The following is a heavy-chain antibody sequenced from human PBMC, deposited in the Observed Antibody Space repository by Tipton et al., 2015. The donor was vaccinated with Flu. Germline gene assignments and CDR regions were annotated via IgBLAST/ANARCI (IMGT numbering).Heavy chain of an antibody. CDR1: GGSISSYY. CDR2: IYYSGST. V-gene: IGHV4-59*01. CDR3: ARGSLGYDFWSGQGPLDS. J-gene: IGHJ4*02. D-gene: IGHD3-3*01. Sequence: TLSLTCTVSGGSISSYYWSWIRQPPGKGLEWIGYIYYSGSTNYNPSLKSRVTISVDTSKNQFSLKLSSVTAADTAVYYCARGSLGYDFWSGQGPLDSWGQGTLVTVSS.